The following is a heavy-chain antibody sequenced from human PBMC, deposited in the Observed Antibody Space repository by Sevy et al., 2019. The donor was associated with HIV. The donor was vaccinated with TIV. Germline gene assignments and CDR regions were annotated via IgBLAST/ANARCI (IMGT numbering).Heavy chain of an antibody. CDR1: GFTFSSYA. D-gene: IGHD5-12*01. Sequence: GGSLRLSCAASGFTFSSYAMYWVRQAPGKGLEWVAVISYDGSNKYYADSVKGRFTISRDNSKNTLYLQMNSLRAEDTAVYYCASWGGYSGLWGQGTLVTVSS. V-gene: IGHV3-30-3*01. CDR2: ISYDGSNK. CDR3: ASWGGYSGL. J-gene: IGHJ4*02.